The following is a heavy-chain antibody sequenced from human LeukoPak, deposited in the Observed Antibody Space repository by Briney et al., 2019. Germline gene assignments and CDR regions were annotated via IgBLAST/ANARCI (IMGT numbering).Heavy chain of an antibody. CDR2: IKQDGSEK. V-gene: IGHV3-7*01. J-gene: IGHJ6*03. Sequence: GGSLRLSCAASGFTFSSYWMSWVRQAPGKGLEWVANIKQDGSEKYYVDSVKGRFTISRDNAKNSLYLQMNSLRAEDTAVYYCAREGSGYSSSWYPSYYYYMDVWGKGTTVTVSS. CDR1: GFTFSSYW. CDR3: AREGSGYSSSWYPSYYYYMDV. D-gene: IGHD6-13*01.